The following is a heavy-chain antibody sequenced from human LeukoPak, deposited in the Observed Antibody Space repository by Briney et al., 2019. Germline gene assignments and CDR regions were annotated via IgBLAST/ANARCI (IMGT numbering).Heavy chain of an antibody. CDR3: AREPSYYDSSGSRFDY. J-gene: IGHJ4*02. CDR1: GYTFTSYG. Sequence: ASVKVSCKASGYTFTSYGISWVRQAPGQGLEWMGWNSAYNGNTNYAQKLQGRVTMTTDTSTSTAYMELRSLRSDDTAVYYCAREPSYYDSSGSRFDYWGQGTLVTVSS. D-gene: IGHD3-22*01. V-gene: IGHV1-18*01. CDR2: NSAYNGNT.